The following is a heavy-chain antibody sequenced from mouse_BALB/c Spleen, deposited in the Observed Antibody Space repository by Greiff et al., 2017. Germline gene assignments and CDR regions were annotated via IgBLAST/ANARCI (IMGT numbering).Heavy chain of an antibody. CDR2: ISSGGSYT. CDR1: GFTFSSYG. J-gene: IGHJ2*01. Sequence: DVQLVESGGDLVKPGGSLKLSCAASGFTFSSYGMSWVRQTPDKRLEWVATISSGGSYTYYPDSVKGRFTISRDNAKNTLYLQMSSLKSEDTAMYYCARHGTVPDYWGQGTTLTVSS. V-gene: IGHV5-6*01. D-gene: IGHD4-1*01. CDR3: ARHGTVPDY.